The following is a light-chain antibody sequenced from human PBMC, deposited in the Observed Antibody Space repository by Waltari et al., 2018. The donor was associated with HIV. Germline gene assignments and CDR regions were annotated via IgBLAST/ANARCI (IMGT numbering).Light chain of an antibody. CDR3: AAWDGSLSVVV. J-gene: IGLJ2*01. V-gene: IGLV1-47*01. CDR1: SSHIGSNY. CDR2: RNN. Sequence: QSVLTQPPSASGTPGHRVTISCSGSSSHIGSNYVYWYQQLPGTAPKLLIYRNNQRPSGVPDRFSGSKSGTSASLAISGLRSEDEADYYCAAWDGSLSVVVFGGGTKLTVL.